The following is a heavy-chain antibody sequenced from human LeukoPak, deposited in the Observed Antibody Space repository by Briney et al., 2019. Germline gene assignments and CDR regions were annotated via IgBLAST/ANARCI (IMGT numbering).Heavy chain of an antibody. V-gene: IGHV1-2*04. D-gene: IGHD5-12*01. CDR3: ARAPPYSGYDPPFEY. J-gene: IGHJ4*02. Sequence: ASVKVSCKASGYTFTGYYMHWVRQAPGRGLEWMGWINPNSGGTNYAQKFQGWVTMTRDTSISTAYMELSRLRSDGTAVYYCARAPPYSGYDPPFEYWGQGTLVTVSS. CDR2: INPNSGGT. CDR1: GYTFTGYY.